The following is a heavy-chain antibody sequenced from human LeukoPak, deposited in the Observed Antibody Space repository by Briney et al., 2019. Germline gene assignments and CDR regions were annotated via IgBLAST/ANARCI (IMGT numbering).Heavy chain of an antibody. CDR2: ISGSGDRT. CDR3: AKDHGVAVAGMYY. D-gene: IGHD6-19*01. J-gene: IGHJ4*02. V-gene: IGHV3-23*01. CDR1: GFTFSSFT. Sequence: PGGTLRLSCAASGFTFSSFTMTCVRQAPGKGLEGGSAISGSGDRTYYADSVKGRFTISRDNSRNTLYLQMHRVRAEDTAVYFCAKDHGVAVAGMYYWGQGTLVTVS.